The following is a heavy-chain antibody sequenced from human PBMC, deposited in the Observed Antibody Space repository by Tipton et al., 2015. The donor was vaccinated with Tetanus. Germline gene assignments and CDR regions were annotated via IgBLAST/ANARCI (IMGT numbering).Heavy chain of an antibody. CDR3: AKDNGGVGLRLGELSFDY. D-gene: IGHD3-16*02. V-gene: IGHV3-23*01. CDR1: GFTFSSYA. CDR2: ISGSGGST. J-gene: IGHJ4*02. Sequence: SLRLSCAASGFTFSSYAMSWVRQAPGKGLEWVSAISGSGGSTYYADSVKGRFTISRDNSKNTLYLQMNSLRAEDTAVYYCAKDNGGVGLRLGELSFDYWGQGTLVTVSS.